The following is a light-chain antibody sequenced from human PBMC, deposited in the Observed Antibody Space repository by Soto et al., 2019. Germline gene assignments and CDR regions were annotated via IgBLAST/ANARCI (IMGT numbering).Light chain of an antibody. CDR2: AAS. Sequence: DIQMTQSPSSLSASVGDRVTITCRASQGVSTSLAWYQQQPGKVPKLLIYAASTLQSGVPSRFSGSGSGTVFTLTISSLQPKVVEIYYCQKYNSAPFLFGPGTKVDIK. CDR3: QKYNSAPFL. CDR1: QGVSTS. V-gene: IGKV1-27*01. J-gene: IGKJ3*01.